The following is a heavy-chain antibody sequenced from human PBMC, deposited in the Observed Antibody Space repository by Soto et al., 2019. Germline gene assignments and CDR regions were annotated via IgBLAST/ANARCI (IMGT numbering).Heavy chain of an antibody. CDR1: GFSFSTYW. V-gene: IGHV3-7*01. CDR3: AVRYADY. CDR2: IKPDGSQK. D-gene: IGHD2-2*01. J-gene: IGHJ4*02. Sequence: EVQLVESGGGLVQPGGSLRLSCAASGFSFSTYWMTWVRQAPGKGLEWVANIKPDGSQKYYADSVKGRFTISRDNAKRSVYLQMDSLRVEDTALYFCAVRYADYWGQRALVTVSS.